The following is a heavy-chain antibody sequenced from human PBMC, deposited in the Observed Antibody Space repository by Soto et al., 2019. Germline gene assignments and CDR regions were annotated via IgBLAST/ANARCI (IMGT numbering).Heavy chain of an antibody. J-gene: IGHJ3*02. CDR1: GFPFSYYT. D-gene: IGHD4-17*01. Sequence: EVQLVESGGRLVKPGESLRLSCVASGFPFSYYTMNWVRQASGEGLERVSAISASSCHNYSADPVRGRFTFSRDNANNAQYLQINNLRVEDTAVYYCARLRSDAFDIWGQGTLVTVSS. V-gene: IGHV3-21*02. CDR2: ISASSCHN. CDR3: ARLRSDAFDI.